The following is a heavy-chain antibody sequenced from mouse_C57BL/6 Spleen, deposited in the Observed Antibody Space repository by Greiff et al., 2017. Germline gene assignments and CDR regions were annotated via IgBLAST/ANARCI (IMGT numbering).Heavy chain of an antibody. D-gene: IGHD1-1*01. J-gene: IGHJ2*01. CDR2: INPSSGYT. V-gene: IGHV1-7*01. CDR1: GYTFTSYW. CDR3: ARCFITTVVARNYFDY. Sequence: QVQLQQSGAELAKPGASVQLSCKASGYTFTSYWMHWVKQRPGQGLEWIGYINPSSGYTKYNQKFKDKATFTADKSSSTAYMQLSSLTYEDSAVYYCARCFITTVVARNYFDYWGQGTTLTVSS.